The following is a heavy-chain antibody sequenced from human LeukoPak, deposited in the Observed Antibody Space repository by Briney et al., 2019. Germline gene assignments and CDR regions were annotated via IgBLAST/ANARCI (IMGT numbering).Heavy chain of an antibody. CDR1: GFTFSSYT. J-gene: IGHJ6*04. Sequence: GGSLRLSCAASGFTFSSYTMSCVRQAPGKGLEWVSDICGSGGTTYYADSVKGRFTISRDNSKNTLYLQMNSLRAEDTAVYYCAKKDDFYEGGSYAMDVWGKGTTVTVSS. V-gene: IGHV3-23*01. D-gene: IGHD3/OR15-3a*01. CDR3: AKKDDFYEGGSYAMDV. CDR2: ICGSGGTT.